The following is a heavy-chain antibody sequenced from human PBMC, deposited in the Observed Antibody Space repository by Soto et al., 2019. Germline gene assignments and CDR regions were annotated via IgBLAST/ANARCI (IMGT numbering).Heavy chain of an antibody. CDR3: ARTLYYYDSSGSFDY. CDR2: ISYDGSNK. CDR1: GFTFSSYA. Sequence: VQLVESGGGVVQPGRSLRLSCAASGFTFSSYAMHWVRQAPGKGLEWVAVISYDGSNKYYADSVKGRFTISRDNSKNTLYLQMNSLRAEDTAVYYCARTLYYYDSSGSFDYWGQGTLVTVSS. J-gene: IGHJ4*02. V-gene: IGHV3-30-3*01. D-gene: IGHD3-22*01.